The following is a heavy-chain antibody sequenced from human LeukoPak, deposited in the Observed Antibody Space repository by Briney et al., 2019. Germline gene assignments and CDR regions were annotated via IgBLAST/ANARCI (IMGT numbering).Heavy chain of an antibody. CDR3: AREWNGDITVAGAGAFDI. Sequence: PGRSLRLSCAASGFTFSSYGMHWVRQAPGKGLEWVAVIWYDGSNKYYADSVKGRFTISRDNSKNTLHLQMSSLRAEDTAVYYCAREWNGDITVAGAGAFDIWGQGTMVTVSS. CDR2: IWYDGSNK. V-gene: IGHV3-33*01. CDR1: GFTFSSYG. D-gene: IGHD6-19*01. J-gene: IGHJ3*02.